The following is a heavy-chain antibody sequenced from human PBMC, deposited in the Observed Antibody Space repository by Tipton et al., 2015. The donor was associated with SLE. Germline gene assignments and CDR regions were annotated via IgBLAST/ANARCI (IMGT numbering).Heavy chain of an antibody. Sequence: TLSLTCTVSGDSISGYYYNWIRQPAGKGLEWIGYISYSGSTNYNPSVRSRVSISLDTSKNQFSLKVKSVTTADTAVYYCARMRGGYNAHHWGQGILVTVSS. CDR1: GDSISGYY. CDR2: ISYSGST. V-gene: IGHV4-59*01. J-gene: IGHJ5*02. CDR3: ARMRGGYNAHH. D-gene: IGHD5-24*01.